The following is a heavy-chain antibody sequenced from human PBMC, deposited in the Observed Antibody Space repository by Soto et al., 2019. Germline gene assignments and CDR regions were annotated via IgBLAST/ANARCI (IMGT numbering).Heavy chain of an antibody. Sequence: TLSLTCSVSGASISTVDYFWAWIRQPPGQALEYIGYIYKSATTYYNPSFEGRVAISLDTSRSRFSLNVTSVTAADTAVYFCARGRYCLTGRCFPNWFDSWGQGTLVTVSS. J-gene: IGHJ5*01. CDR2: IYKSATT. V-gene: IGHV4-30-4*01. CDR3: ARGRYCLTGRCFPNWFDS. CDR1: GASISTVDYF. D-gene: IGHD2-15*01.